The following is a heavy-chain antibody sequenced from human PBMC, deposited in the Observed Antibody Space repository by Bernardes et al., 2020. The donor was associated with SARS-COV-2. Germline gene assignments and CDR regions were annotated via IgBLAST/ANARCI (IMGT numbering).Heavy chain of an antibody. D-gene: IGHD2-15*01. CDR2: VYPDDSDT. CDR3: VVIAATEENWFDP. V-gene: IGHV5-51*01. Sequence: GESLKISCQGSGFAFSTYWIGWVRQMPGKGLEWMGMVYPDDSDTRYNTSFQGQVTISADKSINTAYMQWSSLKASDSAIYYCVVIAATEENWFDPWGQGTLVIVSS. CDR1: GFAFSTYW. J-gene: IGHJ5*02.